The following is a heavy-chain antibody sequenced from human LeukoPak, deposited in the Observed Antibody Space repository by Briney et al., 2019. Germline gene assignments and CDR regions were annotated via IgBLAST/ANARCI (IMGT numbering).Heavy chain of an antibody. V-gene: IGHV1-69*05. CDR2: IIPIFGTA. J-gene: IGHJ4*02. D-gene: IGHD2-2*02. CDR1: GGTFSSYA. Sequence: SVKVSCEASGGTFSSYAISWVRQAPGQGLEWMGGIIPIFGTANYAQKFQGRVTITTDESTSTAYMELSSLRSEDTAVYYCARAMGGRGYCSSTSCYTPTDWGQGTLVTVSS. CDR3: ARAMGGRGYCSSTSCYTPTD.